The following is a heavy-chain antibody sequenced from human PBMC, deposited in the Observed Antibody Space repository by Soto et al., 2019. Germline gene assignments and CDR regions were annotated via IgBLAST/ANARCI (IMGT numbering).Heavy chain of an antibody. Sequence: EVQLLESGGGLVQPGGSLRLSCAASGFTFSSYAMSWVRQVPGKGLEWVSAISGTGANTYYADSVKGRFTISRDNSKNTLYLQMNSLRADDAAVYYCAKLRFCTSSSCYGREGGYWGQGTLVTVSS. D-gene: IGHD2-2*01. CDR3: AKLRFCTSSSCYGREGGY. J-gene: IGHJ4*02. V-gene: IGHV3-23*01. CDR1: GFTFSSYA. CDR2: ISGTGANT.